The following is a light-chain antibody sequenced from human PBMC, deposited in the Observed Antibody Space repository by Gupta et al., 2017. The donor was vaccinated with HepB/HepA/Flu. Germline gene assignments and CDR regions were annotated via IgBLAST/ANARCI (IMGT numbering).Light chain of an antibody. CDR2: GGS. J-gene: IGKJ1*01. CDR1: PGMSGF. CDR3: QQSSYFPWT. Sequence: DIQLTQSPSFVSASVGERVTITCRASPGMSGFLAWYQQKPGKAPKLLIYGGSKLHSGVSSRFVGSGSGTDFTLTISSLQPEDLAYYSCQQSSYFPWTFGQGTXVEVK. V-gene: IGKV1-12*01.